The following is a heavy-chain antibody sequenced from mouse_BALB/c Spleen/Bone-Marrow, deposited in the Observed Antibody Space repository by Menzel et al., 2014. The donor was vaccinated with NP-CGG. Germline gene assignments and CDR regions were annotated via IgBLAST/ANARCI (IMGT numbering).Heavy chain of an antibody. CDR2: IYPGDGDT. Sequence: VKLVDSGAELARPGASVKLSCKASGYTFTSYWMQWVKQRPGQGLEWIGAIYPGDGDTRNTQKFKGKATLTADKSSSTAYMQLSSLASEDSAVYYCARNYYYGSSWSAMDYWGQGTSVTVSS. D-gene: IGHD1-1*01. V-gene: IGHV1-87*01. CDR3: ARNYYYGSSWSAMDY. CDR1: GYTFTSYW. J-gene: IGHJ4*01.